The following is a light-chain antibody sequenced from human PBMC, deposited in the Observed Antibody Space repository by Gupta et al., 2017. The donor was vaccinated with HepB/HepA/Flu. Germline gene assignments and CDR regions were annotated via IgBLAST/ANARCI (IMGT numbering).Light chain of an antibody. V-gene: IGKV4-1*01. J-gene: IGKJ1*01. CDR1: QSILYSSTNKNY. CDR2: WAS. CDR3: QQYYSAPWT. Sequence: DIVMTQSPDSLAVSLGERATINCKSSQSILYSSTNKNYLAWYQQKPGQPPRLLIYWASTRESGVPDRFSGSGSGTAFTLSISSLQAEDVAVYYFQQYYSAPWTFGQGTKVEIK.